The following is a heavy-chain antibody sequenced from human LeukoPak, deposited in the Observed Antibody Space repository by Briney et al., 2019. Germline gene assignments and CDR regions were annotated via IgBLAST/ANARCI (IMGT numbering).Heavy chain of an antibody. CDR3: ARGLTMVRGVIIGY. J-gene: IGHJ4*02. V-gene: IGHV1-8*02. CDR1: GYTFINYD. CDR2: MNPNSGNT. Sequence: GASVKVSCKASGYTFINYDINWVRQATGQGLEWMGWMNPNSGNTGYAQKFQGRVTMTRNTSISTAYMELSSLRSEDTAVYYCARGLTMVRGVIIGYWGQGTLVTVSS. D-gene: IGHD3-10*01.